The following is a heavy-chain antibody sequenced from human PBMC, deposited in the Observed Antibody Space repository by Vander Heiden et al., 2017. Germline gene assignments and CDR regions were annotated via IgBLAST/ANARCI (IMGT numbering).Heavy chain of an antibody. V-gene: IGHV4-39*01. D-gene: IGHD4-17*01. Sequence: QLQLQESGPGLVQPSETLSLTCTVSGGSISSSSYYWGWIRQPPGKGLEWIGSIYYSGSTYYNPSLKSRVTISVDTSKNQFSLKLSSVTAADTAVYYCARHKGGLSTVYYFDYWGQGTLVTVSS. CDR2: IYYSGST. CDR3: ARHKGGLSTVYYFDY. J-gene: IGHJ4*02. CDR1: GGSISSSSYY.